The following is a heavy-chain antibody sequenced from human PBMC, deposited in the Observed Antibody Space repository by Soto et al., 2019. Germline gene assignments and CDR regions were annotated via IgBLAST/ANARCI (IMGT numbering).Heavy chain of an antibody. V-gene: IGHV4-4*02. CDR1: VGADSGGSDY. J-gene: IGHJ6*02. Sequence: LTLACTVAVGADSGGSDYRRRVRQPTGKGLEWIGEIYHSGSTNYHTSLKSRVTISVHKSNNQFSRKLSSVTAADTAVYYCARLGGLVRGYGMDVWGQGIRVTVYS. CDR3: ARLGGLVRGYGMDV. D-gene: IGHD3-9*01. CDR2: IYHSGST.